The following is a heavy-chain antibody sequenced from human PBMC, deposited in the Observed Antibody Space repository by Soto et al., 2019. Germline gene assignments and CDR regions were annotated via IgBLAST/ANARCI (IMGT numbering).Heavy chain of an antibody. CDR1: GYTFTSYA. V-gene: IGHV1-18*01. D-gene: IGHD3-16*01. CDR3: AGGWVGEFVYYFDY. CDR2: ISAYNGNT. Sequence: QVQLVQSGAEVRKPGASVKVSCKASGYTFTSYAISWVRQAPGQGLEWMGWISAYNGNTNYAQKLQGRVTMTTDTATRTAYMELRSLRSDDTAVYYCAGGWVGEFVYYFDYWGQGTLVTVSS. J-gene: IGHJ4*02.